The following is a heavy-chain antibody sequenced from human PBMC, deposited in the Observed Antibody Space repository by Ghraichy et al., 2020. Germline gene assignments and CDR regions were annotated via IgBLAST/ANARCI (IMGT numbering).Heavy chain of an antibody. CDR2: VYPGDSDT. D-gene: IGHD4-23*01. Sequence: GESLNISCKGSGYSFTNYWIGWVRQMPGKGLEWMGIVYPGDSDTRYSPSLQGQVSLSADKSISTAYLQWSSLKASDTAMYYCARLGNSGPDYWGQGTLVTVSS. CDR3: ARLGNSGPDY. V-gene: IGHV5-51*01. J-gene: IGHJ4*02. CDR1: GYSFTNYW.